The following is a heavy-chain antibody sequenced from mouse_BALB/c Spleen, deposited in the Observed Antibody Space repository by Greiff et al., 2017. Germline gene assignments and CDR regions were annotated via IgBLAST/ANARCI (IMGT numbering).Heavy chain of an antibody. Sequence: VQLQQSGAELVRPGSSVKISCKASGYAFSSYWMNWVKQRPGQGLEWIGQIYPGDGDTNYNGKFKGKATLTADKSSSTAYMQLSSLTSEDSAVYFCARQLGLRFADWGQGTLVTVSA. V-gene: IGHV1-80*01. J-gene: IGHJ3*01. D-gene: IGHD3-1*01. CDR3: ARQLGLRFAD. CDR2: IYPGDGDT. CDR1: GYAFSSYW.